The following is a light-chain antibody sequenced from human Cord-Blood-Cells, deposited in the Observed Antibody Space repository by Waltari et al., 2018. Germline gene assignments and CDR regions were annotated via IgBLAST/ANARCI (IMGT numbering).Light chain of an antibody. CDR2: DAS. V-gene: IGKV1-33*01. CDR3: QQYDNLSYT. Sequence: DIQITQSPSSLSASVGDRVTISCQARQDISNYLNWYQQKPGKAPKLLIYDASNLETGVPSRFSGSGSGTDFTLTISSLQPEDIATYYCQQYDNLSYTFGQGTKLEIK. CDR1: QDISNY. J-gene: IGKJ2*01.